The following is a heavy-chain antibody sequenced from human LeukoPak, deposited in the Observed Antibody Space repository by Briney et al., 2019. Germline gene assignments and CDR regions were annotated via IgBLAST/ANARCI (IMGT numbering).Heavy chain of an antibody. V-gene: IGHV1-2*02. Sequence: ASVKVSCKASGYTFTGYYMHWVRQAPGQGLGWMGWINPNSGGTNYAQKFQGRVTMTRDTSISTAYMELSRLRSDDTAVYYCARGRTTLYCGGDCSSFDYWGQGTLVTVSS. J-gene: IGHJ4*02. CDR1: GYTFTGYY. CDR2: INPNSGGT. D-gene: IGHD2-21*02. CDR3: ARGRTTLYCGGDCSSFDY.